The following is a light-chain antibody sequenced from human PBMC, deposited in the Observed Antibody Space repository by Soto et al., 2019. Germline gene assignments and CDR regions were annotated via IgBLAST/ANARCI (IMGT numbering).Light chain of an antibody. V-gene: IGLV2-23*02. Sequence: QSALNQPASVSGSPGQSVTISCTATRSDVENYKLVSWYQQHPGKAPKLIIYEVTKRPSGVSNRFSGSKSANTASLTISGLQPEDEADYYCCSSVGSYVFGTGTKLTVL. CDR3: CSSVGSYV. CDR2: EVT. J-gene: IGLJ1*01. CDR1: RSDVENYKL.